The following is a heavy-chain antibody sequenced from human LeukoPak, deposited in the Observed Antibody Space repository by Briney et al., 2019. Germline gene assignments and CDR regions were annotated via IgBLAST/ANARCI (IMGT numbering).Heavy chain of an antibody. J-gene: IGHJ6*03. V-gene: IGHV3-20*04. CDR2: INWNGGST. Sequence: GGSLRLSCAASGFTFDDYGMSWVRQAPGKGLEWVSAINWNGGSTGYADSVKGRFTIFRDNAMNSLYLQMNSLRAEDTALYYCARYDVVVPVATQSYYMDVWGQGTTVTVSS. CDR1: GFTFDDYG. D-gene: IGHD2-2*01. CDR3: ARYDVVVPVATQSYYMDV.